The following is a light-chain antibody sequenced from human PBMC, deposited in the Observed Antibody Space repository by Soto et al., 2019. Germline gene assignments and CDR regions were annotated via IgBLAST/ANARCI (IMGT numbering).Light chain of an antibody. V-gene: IGKV3-15*01. Sequence: EIVMTQSPATLSASPGEGATLSCKASQNVYNNLAWYQQRPGQPPRLLIYDASTRATGISARFSGSGYGTEFTLTVSSLQSEDCAVYFCQQCRNWPLTFGGGTKVEIK. CDR2: DAS. CDR1: QNVYNN. CDR3: QQCRNWPLT. J-gene: IGKJ4*01.